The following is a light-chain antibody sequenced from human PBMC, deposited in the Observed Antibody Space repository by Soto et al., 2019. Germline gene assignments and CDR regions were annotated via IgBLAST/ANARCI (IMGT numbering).Light chain of an antibody. CDR1: QSVSSSY. V-gene: IGKV3-20*01. J-gene: IGKJ4*01. CDR3: QQFSSYPLT. Sequence: ILMTQSPATLSVSPGERATVSCRASQSVSSSYLAWYQQKPGQAPRLLIYGASSRATGIPDRFSGGGSGTDFTLTISRLEPEDFAVYYCQQFSSYPLTFGGGTKVDIK. CDR2: GAS.